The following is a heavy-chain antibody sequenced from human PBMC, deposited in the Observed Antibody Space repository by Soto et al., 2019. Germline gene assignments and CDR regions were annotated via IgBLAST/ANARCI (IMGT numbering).Heavy chain of an antibody. Sequence: EVQLLESGGGLVQPGGSLRLSCAASGFSLSTYGVTWVRQAPGKGLEWGSGFSGGSGTTHYADSVKGRFSITRDNSKNTAHLEMNSLRVEDTASYYCAKWNGYGDYWGQGILVTVSS. J-gene: IGHJ4*02. D-gene: IGHD1-1*01. V-gene: IGHV3-23*01. CDR2: FSGGSGTT. CDR3: AKWNGYGDY. CDR1: GFSLSTYG.